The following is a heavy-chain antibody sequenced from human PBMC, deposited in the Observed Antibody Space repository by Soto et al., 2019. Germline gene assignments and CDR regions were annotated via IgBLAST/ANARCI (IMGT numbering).Heavy chain of an antibody. D-gene: IGHD6-19*01. CDR2: ISSSSSYI. CDR3: ARAIAVAGPVSYFDY. J-gene: IGHJ4*02. CDR1: GFTFSSYS. Sequence: EVQLVESGGGRVKLGGALRLSCAASGFTFSSYSMNWVRQAPGKRLEWVSSISSSSSYIYYADSVKGRFTISRDNAKNSLYLQMNSLRAEETAVYYSARAIAVAGPVSYFDYWGQGTLVAVSS. V-gene: IGHV3-21*01.